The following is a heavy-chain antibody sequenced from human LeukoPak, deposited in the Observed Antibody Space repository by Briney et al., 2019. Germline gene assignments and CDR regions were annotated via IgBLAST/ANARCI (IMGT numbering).Heavy chain of an antibody. CDR3: AKDSAIVPAVPGRIDY. D-gene: IGHD2-2*01. CDR2: ISGSGGST. CDR1: GFTFSSYA. V-gene: IGHV3-23*01. J-gene: IGHJ4*02. Sequence: GGSLRLSCAASGFTFSSYAMSWVRQAPGKGLEWVSAISGSGGSTYYADSVKGRFSISRDNSRNTLYLQMNSLRGEDTAVYYCAKDSAIVPAVPGRIDYWGQGTLVTVSS.